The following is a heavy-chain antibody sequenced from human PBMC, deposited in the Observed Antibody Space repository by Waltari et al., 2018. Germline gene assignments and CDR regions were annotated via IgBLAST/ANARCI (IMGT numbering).Heavy chain of an antibody. Sequence: QVQLVQSGAEVKKPGASAKVSCKASGYTFTSYYMHWVRQAPGQGLEWMGIINPSGGSTSYAQKFQGRVTMTRDTSTSTVYMELSSLRSEDTAVYYCARVLIDRAFDIWGQGTMVTVSS. CDR3: ARVLIDRAFDI. V-gene: IGHV1-46*01. J-gene: IGHJ3*02. CDR2: INPSGGST. D-gene: IGHD3-22*01. CDR1: GYTFTSYY.